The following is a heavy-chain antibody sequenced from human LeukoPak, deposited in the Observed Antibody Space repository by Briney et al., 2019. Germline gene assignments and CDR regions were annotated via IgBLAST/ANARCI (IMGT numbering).Heavy chain of an antibody. J-gene: IGHJ4*02. CDR3: ARGRYSSGWYSFDY. Sequence: GASVKVSCKASGYTFTNYAMHWVRQAPGQRPEWMGWINAGNGNTKYSQKFQGRVTITRDTSASTAYMELSSLRSEDTAVYYCARGRYSSGWYSFDYWGQGTLVTVSS. V-gene: IGHV1-3*01. CDR2: INAGNGNT. D-gene: IGHD6-19*01. CDR1: GYTFTNYA.